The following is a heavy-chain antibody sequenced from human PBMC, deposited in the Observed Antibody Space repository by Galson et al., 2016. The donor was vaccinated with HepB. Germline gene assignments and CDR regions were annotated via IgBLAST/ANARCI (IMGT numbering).Heavy chain of an antibody. Sequence: SLRLSCAASGFTFSSYLMHWVRQSPGMGLEWVANIKEDGSEKYYVDSVEGRFTISRDNAKNSVYLQMNSLRADDTAVYYCARDNVPRGYDFWSGYYPDDDYYGLDVWGQGTTVTVSS. V-gene: IGHV3-7*03. J-gene: IGHJ6*02. CDR1: GFTFSSYL. D-gene: IGHD3-3*01. CDR2: IKEDGSEK. CDR3: ARDNVPRGYDFWSGYYPDDDYYGLDV.